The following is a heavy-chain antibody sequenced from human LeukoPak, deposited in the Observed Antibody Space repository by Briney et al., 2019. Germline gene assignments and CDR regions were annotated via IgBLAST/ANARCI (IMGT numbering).Heavy chain of an antibody. J-gene: IGHJ4*02. CDR3: AKDDHYYGSGSYLAH. CDR2: ISYDGSNK. Sequence: PGGSLRLSCAASGFTFSSYGMHWVRQAPGKGLEWVAVISYDGSNKYYADSVKGRFTIPRDNSKNTLYLQMNSLRAEDTAVYYCAKDDHYYGSGSYLAHWGQGTLVTVSS. V-gene: IGHV3-30*18. D-gene: IGHD3-10*01. CDR1: GFTFSSYG.